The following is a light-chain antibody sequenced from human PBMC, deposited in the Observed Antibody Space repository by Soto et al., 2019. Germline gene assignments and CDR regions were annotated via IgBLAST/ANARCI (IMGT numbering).Light chain of an antibody. V-gene: IGLV2-14*03. J-gene: IGLJ3*02. CDR3: SSYTSSRTRV. CDR1: NSDVGAYNY. Sequence: QSALTQPASVSGSPGQSITISCTGTNSDVGAYNYVAWYQHHPGKAPKLMIYDVSNRPSGVSNRFSASKSGNTASLTISGLQAEDEADYYCSSYTSSRTRVFGGGTKLTVL. CDR2: DVS.